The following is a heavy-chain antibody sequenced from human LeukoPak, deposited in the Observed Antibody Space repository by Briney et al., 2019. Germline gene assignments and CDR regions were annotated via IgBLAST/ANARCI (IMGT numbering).Heavy chain of an antibody. J-gene: IGHJ3*02. D-gene: IGHD4-17*01. V-gene: IGHV3-21*01. CDR2: ISSRSSYI. CDR3: ARDGGGYGDYVGGAFDI. CDR1: DFSFITYA. Sequence: GGSLRLSCAASDFSFITYAMNWVRQAPGKGLEWISSISSRSSYIYDADSVKGRFTISRDNSKNTLYLQMNSLRAEDTAVYYCARDGGGYGDYVGGAFDIWGQGTMVTVSS.